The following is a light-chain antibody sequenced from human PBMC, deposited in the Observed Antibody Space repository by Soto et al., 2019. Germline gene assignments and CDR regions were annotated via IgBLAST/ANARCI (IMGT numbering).Light chain of an antibody. V-gene: IGKV1-39*01. Sequence: DIPMTQSPSSLSASVGDIVTITCRASQSISSYLNWYQQKPGKAPKLLIYAASSLKSGVPSRFSGSGSGTDFTLTISSLQPEDFATYYCQQSYTTPLTFGGGTKVEIK. CDR2: AAS. J-gene: IGKJ4*01. CDR1: QSISSY. CDR3: QQSYTTPLT.